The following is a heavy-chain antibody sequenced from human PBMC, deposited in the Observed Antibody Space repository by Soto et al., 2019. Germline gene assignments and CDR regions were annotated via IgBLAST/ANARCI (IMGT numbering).Heavy chain of an antibody. V-gene: IGHV1-3*01. CDR1: GYTFTSYA. CDR2: INAGNGNT. Sequence: ASVKVSCKASGYTFTSYAMHWVRQAPGQRLEWMGWINAGNGNTKYSQKFQGRVTITRDTSASTAYMELSSLRSEDTAVYYCARDRGVVAATYSFDYWGQGTLVTVSS. D-gene: IGHD2-15*01. J-gene: IGHJ4*02. CDR3: ARDRGVVAATYSFDY.